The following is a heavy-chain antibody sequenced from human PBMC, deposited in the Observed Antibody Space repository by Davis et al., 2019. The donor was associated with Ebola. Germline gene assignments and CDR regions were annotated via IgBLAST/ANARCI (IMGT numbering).Heavy chain of an antibody. J-gene: IGHJ2*01. CDR3: ARDAEDGSGNWFFDF. CDR2: IRSSDTTI. D-gene: IGHD5-24*01. Sequence: GESLKISCAASGFTLSDYYMSWIRQAPGKGLEWVSSIRSSDTTIYYSDPVKGRFTVSRDNAKNSLYLQMNSLRAEDTAVYYCARDAEDGSGNWFFDFRGRGALVTVSS. CDR1: GFTLSDYY. V-gene: IGHV3-11*01.